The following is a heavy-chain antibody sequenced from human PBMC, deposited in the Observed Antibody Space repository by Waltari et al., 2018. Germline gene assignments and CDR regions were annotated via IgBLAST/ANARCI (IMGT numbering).Heavy chain of an antibody. CDR2: MNPNSVNR. J-gene: IGHJ6*02. Sequence: QVQLVQSGAEVKKPGASVKVSCKASGYNFTSYDINWVRQAPGEGLEWCGLMNPNSVNRGDSQKFQSRVTTTGNTSISTADMELSSLRSEDTAVYYCARGRAALRAAAAMDYYYVMDVWGQGTTVTVSS. V-gene: IGHV1-8*02. D-gene: IGHD2-2*01. CDR1: GYNFTSYD. CDR3: ARGRAALRAAAAMDYYYVMDV.